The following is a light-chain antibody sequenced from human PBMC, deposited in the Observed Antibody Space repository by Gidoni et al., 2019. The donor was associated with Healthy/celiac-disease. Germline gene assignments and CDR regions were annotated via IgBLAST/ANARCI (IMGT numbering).Light chain of an antibody. V-gene: IGLV2-14*03. CDR3: SSYTSSSTYV. CDR2: DVR. CDR1: SSAVGGYNF. J-gene: IGLJ1*01. Sequence: QSALTQPAPVSGSPAQSITISCTGTSSAVGGYNFVPWYQQHPGKAPKLMIDDVRNRPSGVSNRFSGSKSGNTASLTISGLQAEDDADYYCSSYTSSSTYVFGTGTKVTVL.